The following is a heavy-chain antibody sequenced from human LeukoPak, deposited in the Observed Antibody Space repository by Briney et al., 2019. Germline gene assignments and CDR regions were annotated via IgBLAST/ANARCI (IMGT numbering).Heavy chain of an antibody. CDR3: ARSLRLGEFYFDY. CDR1: GGSISSYY. CDR2: IYYSGST. D-gene: IGHD3-16*01. Sequence: PSETLSLTCTVSGGSISSYYWSWIRQPPGKGLEWIGYIYYSGSTNYNPSLKSRVTISVDTSKNQFSLKLSSVTAADTAVYYCARSLRLGEFYFDYWGRGTLVTVSS. V-gene: IGHV4-59*01. J-gene: IGHJ4*02.